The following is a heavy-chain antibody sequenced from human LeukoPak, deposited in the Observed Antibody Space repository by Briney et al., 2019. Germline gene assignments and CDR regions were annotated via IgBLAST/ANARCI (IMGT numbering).Heavy chain of an antibody. V-gene: IGHV4-34*01. CDR1: GGSFSGYY. D-gene: IGHD3-16*02. CDR3: ARDSGMITFGGVIDY. Sequence: SETLSLTCAVYGGSFSGYYWSWIRQPPGKGLEWIGEINRSGSTNYNPSLKSRVTISVDTSKNQFSLKLSSVTAADTAVYYCARDSGMITFGGVIDYWGQGTLVTVSS. CDR2: INRSGST. J-gene: IGHJ4*02.